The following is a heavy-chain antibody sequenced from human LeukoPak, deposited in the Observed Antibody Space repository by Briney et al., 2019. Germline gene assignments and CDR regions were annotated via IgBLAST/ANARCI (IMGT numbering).Heavy chain of an antibody. Sequence: TSETLSLTCTVSGGSISSGGYCWSWIRQPPGKGLEWIGDIFHSGSTYYNPSLESRVTISVDRSKNQFSLKLSSVTAADTAVYYCARDRQAGIEGSYYNPNTNYYYYYGMDVWGQGTTVTVSS. CDR2: IFHSGST. CDR3: ARDRQAGIEGSYYNPNTNYYYYYGMDV. D-gene: IGHD3-10*01. V-gene: IGHV4-30-2*01. J-gene: IGHJ6*02. CDR1: GGSISSGGYC.